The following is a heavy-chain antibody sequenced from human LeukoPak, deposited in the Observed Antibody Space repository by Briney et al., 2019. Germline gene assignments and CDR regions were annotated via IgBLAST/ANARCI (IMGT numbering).Heavy chain of an antibody. D-gene: IGHD6-13*01. CDR1: GYTLTNYA. J-gene: IGHJ5*02. CDR2: ISAGNGNT. CDR3: ARGLGYGVFDP. V-gene: IGHV1-3*01. Sequence: ASVKVSCKASGYTLTNYAIHWVRRAPGQGLEWMGWISAGNGNTKYSQSFQGRVTITRDTSASTAYMELSSLRSEDTAVYYCARGLGYGVFDPWGQGTLVTVSS.